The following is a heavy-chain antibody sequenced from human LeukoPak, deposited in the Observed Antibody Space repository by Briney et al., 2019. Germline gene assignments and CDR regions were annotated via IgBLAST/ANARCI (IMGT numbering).Heavy chain of an antibody. Sequence: GGSLRLSCAASGFTVSSNYLSWVRQAPGKGLEWVSTIYSGGSTYYADSVTGRFTISRDNAKNTLFLQMNSLRAEDTAMYYCARVNPGTTFDYWGQGTLVTVSS. CDR1: GFTVSSNY. CDR3: ARVNPGTTFDY. D-gene: IGHD1/OR15-1a*01. J-gene: IGHJ4*02. V-gene: IGHV3-66*01. CDR2: IYSGGST.